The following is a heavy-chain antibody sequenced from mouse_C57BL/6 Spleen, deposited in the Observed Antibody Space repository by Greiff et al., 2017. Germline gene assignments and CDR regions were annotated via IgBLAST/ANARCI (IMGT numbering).Heavy chain of an antibody. J-gene: IGHJ1*03. CDR3: ARGVTTVGYFDV. CDR2: IDPSDSYT. Sequence: QVQLQQSGAELVKPGASVKLSCKASGYTFTSYWMQWVKQRPGQGLEWIGEIDPSDSYTNYNQKFKGKATLTVDTSSSTAYRQLSNLTSEDSAVYYGARGVTTVGYFDVWGTGTTVTVSS. CDR1: GYTFTSYW. V-gene: IGHV1-50*01. D-gene: IGHD1-1*01.